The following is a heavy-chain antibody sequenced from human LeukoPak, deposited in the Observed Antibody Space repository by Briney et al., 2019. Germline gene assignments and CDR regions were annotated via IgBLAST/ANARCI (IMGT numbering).Heavy chain of an antibody. D-gene: IGHD6-19*01. CDR1: GFTVSSNY. CDR2: IYSGGST. CDR3: ARARGIAVAGPFDP. Sequence: GGSLGLSCAASGFTVSSNYMSWVRQAPGKGLEWVSVIYSGGSTYYADSVKGRFTISRDNSKNTLYLQMNSLRAEDTAVYYCARARGIAVAGPFDPWGQGTLVTVSS. J-gene: IGHJ5*02. V-gene: IGHV3-66*01.